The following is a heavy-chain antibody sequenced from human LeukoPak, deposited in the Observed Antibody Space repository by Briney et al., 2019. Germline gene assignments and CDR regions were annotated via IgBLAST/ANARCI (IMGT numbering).Heavy chain of an antibody. D-gene: IGHD3-10*01. Sequence: GASVKVSCKASRYTFTSYYMHSVRQAPGQGLEWMGIINPSGGSTSYAQRFQGRVTMTRDTSTSTVYMELSSLRSEDTAVYYCAREPSFPLVRGAPDYWGQGTLVTVSS. CDR3: AREPSFPLVRGAPDY. J-gene: IGHJ4*02. CDR2: INPSGGST. CDR1: RYTFTSYY. V-gene: IGHV1-46*01.